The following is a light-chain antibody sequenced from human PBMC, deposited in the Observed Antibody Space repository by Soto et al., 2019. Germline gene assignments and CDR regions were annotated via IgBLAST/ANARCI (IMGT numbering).Light chain of an antibody. J-gene: IGKJ1*01. CDR2: LGS. V-gene: IGKV2-28*01. CDR1: QSLLHSNGYNY. Sequence: DIVMTQSPLSLPVTPGEPASISCRSSQSLLHSNGYNYLDWYLQKPGQSPQLLIYLGSNRASGVPDRFSGSGSGTDFTLKISRVEAEDXXXYYCMQALQTLGTFGQGTKVEIK. CDR3: MQALQTLGT.